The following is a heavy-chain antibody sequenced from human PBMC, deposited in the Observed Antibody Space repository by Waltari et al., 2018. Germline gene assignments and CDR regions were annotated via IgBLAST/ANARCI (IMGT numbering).Heavy chain of an antibody. Sequence: QVQLVESGGGVVQPGRSLRLSCAASGFTFSSYAMHWVRQAPGKGLEGVACISYDESNKYYADSVKGRFTISRDNSKNTLYLQMNSLRAEDTAVYYCARGGSYYEFDYWGQGTLVTVSS. CDR1: GFTFSSYA. V-gene: IGHV3-30-3*01. CDR2: ISYDESNK. CDR3: ARGGSYYEFDY. D-gene: IGHD1-26*01. J-gene: IGHJ4*02.